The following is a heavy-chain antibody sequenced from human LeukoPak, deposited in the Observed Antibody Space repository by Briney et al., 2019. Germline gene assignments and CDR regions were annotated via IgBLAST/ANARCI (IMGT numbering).Heavy chain of an antibody. J-gene: IGHJ6*03. Sequence: GASVKVSCKASGYIFTNYAMHWVRQAPGQRLEWMGRISGGSGDTKYSQKFQDRVTITRDTSASTAYMELSSLRSEDTAVYYCAKGVFDSTSYYMDVWGKGTTVTVSS. CDR3: AKGVFDSTSYYMDV. CDR2: ISGGSGDT. D-gene: IGHD3-9*01. CDR1: GYIFTNYA. V-gene: IGHV1-3*01.